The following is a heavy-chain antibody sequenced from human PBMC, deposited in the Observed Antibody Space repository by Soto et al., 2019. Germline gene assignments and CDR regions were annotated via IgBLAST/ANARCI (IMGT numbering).Heavy chain of an antibody. Sequence: QVQLVQSGAEVKKPGASVKVSGKASGYTFTSYAMHWVRQAPGQRLEWMGWINAGNGNTKYSKKFQGRVTITRDTSASTAYMELSSLRSEDTAVYYCARDRGPIAAAGDWFDPWGQGTLVTVSS. CDR1: GYTFTSYA. J-gene: IGHJ5*02. CDR2: INAGNGNT. V-gene: IGHV1-3*01. D-gene: IGHD6-13*01. CDR3: ARDRGPIAAAGDWFDP.